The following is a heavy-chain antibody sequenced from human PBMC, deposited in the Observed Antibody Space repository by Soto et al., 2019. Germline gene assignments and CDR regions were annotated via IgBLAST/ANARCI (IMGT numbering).Heavy chain of an antibody. J-gene: IGHJ1*01. CDR3: ARRSGPTGYDV. D-gene: IGHD3-22*01. CDR1: GQSLSSGFY. CDR2: IYSTGMT. V-gene: IGHV4-38-2*02. Sequence: SETLSLTCTVSGQSLSSGFYWDWIRQSPGKGLEWIANIYSTGMTSYNPSLKSRVTIARDMSKNELTLTVTSVTAADAAVYYCARRSGPTGYDVWGQGTRVTVSS.